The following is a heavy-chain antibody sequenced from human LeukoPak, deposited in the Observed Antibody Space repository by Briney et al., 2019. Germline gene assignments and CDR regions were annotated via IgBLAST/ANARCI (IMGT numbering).Heavy chain of an antibody. Sequence: ASVKVSCKASGYTFTGYYMHWVRQAPGQGLEWMGWVNPNSGGTNFAQKFQGRVTMTRDTSISTAYMELSRLRSDDTAVYFCARDREYRSSSYPLDYWGQGTLVAVSS. CDR1: GYTFTGYY. CDR3: ARDREYRSSSYPLDY. CDR2: VNPNSGGT. D-gene: IGHD6-6*01. J-gene: IGHJ4*02. V-gene: IGHV1-2*02.